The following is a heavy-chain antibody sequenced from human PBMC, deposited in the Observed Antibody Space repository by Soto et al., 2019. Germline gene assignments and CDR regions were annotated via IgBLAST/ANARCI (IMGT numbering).Heavy chain of an antibody. V-gene: IGHV4-59*06. J-gene: IGHJ3*02. CDR2: IYYSGGT. CDR3: ARSHAFDI. Sequence: SETLSLTCTVSGGSISSYYWSWIRQPPGKGLEWIGYIYYSGGTYYNPSLKSRLTISVDTSKNQFSLKLSSVTAADTAVYYCARSHAFDIWGQGTMVTVSS. CDR1: GGSISSYY.